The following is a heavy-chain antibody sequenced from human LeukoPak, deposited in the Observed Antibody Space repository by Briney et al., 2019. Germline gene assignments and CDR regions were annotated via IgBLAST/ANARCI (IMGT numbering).Heavy chain of an antibody. V-gene: IGHV4-34*01. CDR3: ARGRITMVRGVRRYYGMDV. CDR1: GGSFSGYY. Sequence: SETLSLTCAVYGGSFSGYYWSWIRQPSGKGLEWIGEINHSGSTNYNPSLKSRVTISVDTSKNQFSLKLSSVTAADTAVYYCARGRITMVRGVRRYYGMDVWGKGTTVTVSS. CDR2: INHSGST. J-gene: IGHJ6*04. D-gene: IGHD3-10*01.